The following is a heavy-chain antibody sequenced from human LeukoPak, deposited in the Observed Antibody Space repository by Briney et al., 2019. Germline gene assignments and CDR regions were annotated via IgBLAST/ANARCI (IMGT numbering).Heavy chain of an antibody. V-gene: IGHV4-39*01. D-gene: IGHD6-6*01. CDR2: IYYSGST. Sequence: SETLSLTCTVSGGSISSSSYYWGWIRQPPGKGLEWIGSIYYSGSTYYNPSLKSRVTISVDTSKNQFSLKLSSVTAADTAVYYCARIGIAARPVDHDWFDPWGQGTLVTVSS. CDR3: ARIGIAARPVDHDWFDP. CDR1: GGSISSSSYY. J-gene: IGHJ5*02.